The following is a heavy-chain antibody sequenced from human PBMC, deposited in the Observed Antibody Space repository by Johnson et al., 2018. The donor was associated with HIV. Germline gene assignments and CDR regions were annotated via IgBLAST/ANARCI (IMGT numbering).Heavy chain of an antibody. J-gene: IGHJ3*02. V-gene: IGHV3-7*01. CDR2: IKQDGSEP. Sequence: VQLVESGGGLVKPGGSLRLSCAASGFTFSNAWMSWVRQAPGKGLEWVANIKQDGSEPYYADSVKGRFNISSDNSNSTLYLQMNSLRGEDTAMYYCARGGLGYQNIHDPFDIWGQGTMVTVSS. CDR1: GFTFSNAW. D-gene: IGHD3-16*02. CDR3: ARGGLGYQNIHDPFDI.